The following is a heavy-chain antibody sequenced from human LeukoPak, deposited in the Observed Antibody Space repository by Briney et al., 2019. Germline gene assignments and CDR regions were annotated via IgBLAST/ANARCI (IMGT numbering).Heavy chain of an antibody. V-gene: IGHV1-69*13. D-gene: IGHD4-17*01. J-gene: IGHJ3*02. CDR1: GGTFSSYA. CDR2: IIPIFGTA. Sequence: ASVKVSCKASGGTFSSYAISWVRQAPGQGREWMGGIIPIFGTANYAQKFQGRVTITADESTSTAYMELSSLRSEDTAVYYCATDPDYGDYGAFDIWGQGTMVTVSS. CDR3: ATDPDYGDYGAFDI.